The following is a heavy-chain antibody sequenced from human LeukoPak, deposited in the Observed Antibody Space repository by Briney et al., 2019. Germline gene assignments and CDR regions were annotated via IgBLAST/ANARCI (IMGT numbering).Heavy chain of an antibody. D-gene: IGHD5-12*01. J-gene: IGHJ1*01. CDR1: GYTFTGYY. Sequence: GASVKVSCKASGYTFTGYYMHWVRQAPGQGLEWMGWINPNSGNTGYAQKFQGRVTMTRNTSISTAYMELSSLRSEDTAVYYCARGLTSGYNPWVRVEHWGQGTLVTVSS. V-gene: IGHV1-8*02. CDR3: ARGLTSGYNPWVRVEH. CDR2: INPNSGNT.